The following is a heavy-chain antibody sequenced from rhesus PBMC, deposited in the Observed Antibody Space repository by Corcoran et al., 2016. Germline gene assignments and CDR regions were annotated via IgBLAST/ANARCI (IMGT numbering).Heavy chain of an antibody. V-gene: IGHV4-169*01. CDR3: ARVYSSGSGEDY. Sequence: QLQLQESGPGLVKPSETLSVTCAVSGGSISSSYWSWIRQAPGNGLEWIGYIYGSGSSTNYNPSRKSRVTLSVDTSKNQLSLKLGSVTTADTAVYYCARVYSSGSGEDYWGQGVLVTVSS. CDR1: GGSISSSY. J-gene: IGHJ4*01. D-gene: IGHD6-13*01. CDR2: IYGSGSST.